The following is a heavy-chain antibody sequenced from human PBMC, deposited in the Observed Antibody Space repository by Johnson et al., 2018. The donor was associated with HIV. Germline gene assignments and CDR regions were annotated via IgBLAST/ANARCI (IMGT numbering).Heavy chain of an antibody. CDR2: IWYDGSNK. Sequence: QVKLVESGGGVVQPGRSLRLSCAASGFTFSSYGMHWVRQATGKGLEWVAVIWYDGSNKYYADSVKGRFTISRDNSKNTLYLQMNSLRAEDTAVYYCAKGAPPLGSPSWPDIWGQGTMVTVSS. D-gene: IGHD3-10*02. CDR3: AKGAPPLGSPSWPDI. J-gene: IGHJ3*02. CDR1: GFTFSSYG. V-gene: IGHV3-33*06.